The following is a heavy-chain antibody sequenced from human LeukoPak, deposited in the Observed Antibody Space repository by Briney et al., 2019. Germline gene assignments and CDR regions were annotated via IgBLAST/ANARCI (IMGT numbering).Heavy chain of an antibody. CDR3: ARAGLPPGKEFDP. D-gene: IGHD4-11*01. J-gene: IGHJ5*02. CDR1: GDSISSGGYS. Sequence: NPSETLSLTCAVSGDSISSGGYSWSWIRQPPGRGLEWIGYIYHSGSTYYNPSLKSRVTISVDRSKNQFSLKLSSVTAADTAVYYCARAGLPPGKEFDPWGQGTLVTVSS. CDR2: IYHSGST. V-gene: IGHV4-30-2*01.